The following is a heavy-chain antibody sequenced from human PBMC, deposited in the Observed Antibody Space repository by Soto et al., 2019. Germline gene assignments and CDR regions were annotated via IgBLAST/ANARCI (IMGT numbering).Heavy chain of an antibody. V-gene: IGHV4-39*01. D-gene: IGHD5-12*01. J-gene: IGHJ4*02. CDR1: GGSISSSSYY. CDR2: IYYSGST. Sequence: PSETLFLTCTVSGGSISSSSYYWGWIRQPPGKGLEWIGSIYYSGSTYYNPSLKSRVTISVDTSKNQFSLKLSSVTAADTAVYNCASSNEYSGYDPRIFLGSYWGQGTLVTVSS. CDR3: ASSNEYSGYDPRIFLGSY.